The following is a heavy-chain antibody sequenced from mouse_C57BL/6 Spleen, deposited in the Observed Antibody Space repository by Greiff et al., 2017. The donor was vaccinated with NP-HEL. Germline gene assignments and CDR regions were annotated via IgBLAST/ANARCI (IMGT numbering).Heavy chain of an antibody. J-gene: IGHJ4*01. CDR1: GYSFTGYY. D-gene: IGHD3-1*01. Sequence: EVQLVESGPELVKPGASVKISCKASGYSFTGYYMHWVKQSSEKSLEWIGEINPSTGGTSYNQKFKGKATLTVDKSSSTAYMQLQSLTSEDSAVYYCAREGYRAMDYWGQGTSVTVSS. CDR2: INPSTGGT. CDR3: AREGYRAMDY. V-gene: IGHV1-43*01.